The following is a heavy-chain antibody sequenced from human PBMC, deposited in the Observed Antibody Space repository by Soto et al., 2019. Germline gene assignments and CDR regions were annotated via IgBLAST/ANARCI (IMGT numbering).Heavy chain of an antibody. CDR2: ISGSGTTI. Sequence: EVQLVESGGGLVQPGGSLRLSCAASAFTFSSSEMNWVRQAPGRGLEWVSYISGSGTTIYYAASVKGRFTISRDNAKNSLNLQMNSLRAEDTAVYYCAREVAWRYDYWGQGTLVTVSS. J-gene: IGHJ4*02. CDR1: AFTFSSSE. V-gene: IGHV3-48*03. D-gene: IGHD1-1*01. CDR3: AREVAWRYDY.